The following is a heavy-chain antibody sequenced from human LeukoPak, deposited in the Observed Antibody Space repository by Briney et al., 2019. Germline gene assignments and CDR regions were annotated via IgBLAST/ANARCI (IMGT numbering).Heavy chain of an antibody. CDR3: AKVRTGHYDY. CDR1: GFTFSDYY. D-gene: IGHD3/OR15-3a*01. V-gene: IGHV3-23*01. CDR2: ISSSGGST. J-gene: IGHJ4*02. Sequence: GGSLRLSCAASGFTFSDYYMSWIRQAPGKGLEWVSSISSSGGSTYYADSVKGRFTISRDDSKNTLYVQMNSLRAEDTAVYYCAKVRTGHYDYWGQGTLVTVSS.